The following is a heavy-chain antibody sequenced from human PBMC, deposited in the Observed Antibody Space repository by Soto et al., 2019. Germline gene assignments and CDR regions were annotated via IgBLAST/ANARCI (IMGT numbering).Heavy chain of an antibody. CDR3: ARSADFWGGGMDV. V-gene: IGHV1-69*06. CDR1: GGTLSSYA. J-gene: IGHJ6*02. CDR2: IIPIFDTP. D-gene: IGHD3-3*01. Sequence: SVKVSCKASGGTLSSYAINWVRQAPGQGLEWVGGIIPIFDTPNYAQRFQGRVRLTADKSKHTAYMELRSLRSEDTAIYYCARSADFWGGGMDVWGQGTTITVSS.